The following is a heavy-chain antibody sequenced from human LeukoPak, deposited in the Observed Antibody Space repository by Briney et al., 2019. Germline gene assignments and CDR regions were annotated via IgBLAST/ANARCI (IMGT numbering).Heavy chain of an antibody. CDR3: AREGATVTTRYYFDY. CDR2: INHSGST. D-gene: IGHD4-17*01. CDR1: GGSFSGYY. V-gene: IGHV4-34*01. J-gene: IGHJ4*02. Sequence: SETLSPTCAVYGGSFSGYYWSWIRQPPGKGLEWIGEINHSGSTNYNPSLNSLVTISLDTSKNQFSLKLSSVTAADPAVYYCAREGATVTTRYYFDYWGQGTLVTVSS.